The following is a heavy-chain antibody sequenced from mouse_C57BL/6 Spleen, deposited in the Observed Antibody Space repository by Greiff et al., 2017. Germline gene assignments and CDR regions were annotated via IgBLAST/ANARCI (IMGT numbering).Heavy chain of an antibody. V-gene: IGHV1-52*01. J-gene: IGHJ1*03. CDR3: ARSGYYVYFDV. D-gene: IGHD2-3*01. Sequence: QVQLKQPGAELVRPGSSVKLSCKASGYTFTSYWMHWVKQRPIQGLEWIGNIDPSDSETHYNQKFKDKATLTVDKSSSTAYMQLSSLTSEDSAVYYCARSGYYVYFDVWGTGTTVTVSS. CDR2: IDPSDSET. CDR1: GYTFTSYW.